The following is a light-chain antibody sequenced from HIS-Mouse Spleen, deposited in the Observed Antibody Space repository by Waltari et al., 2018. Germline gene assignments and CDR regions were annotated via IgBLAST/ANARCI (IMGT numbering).Light chain of an antibody. CDR1: SSDVGGYNY. V-gene: IGLV2-14*01. Sequence: QSALTQPASVSGSPGQSITISCTGNSSDVGGYNYVSWYQQHPGKAPKLMIYEVSNRPSGVSNRFSGYKSGNTASLTISGLQAEDEADYYCSSYTSSSTYVFGTGTKVTVL. CDR2: EVS. CDR3: SSYTSSSTYV. J-gene: IGLJ1*01.